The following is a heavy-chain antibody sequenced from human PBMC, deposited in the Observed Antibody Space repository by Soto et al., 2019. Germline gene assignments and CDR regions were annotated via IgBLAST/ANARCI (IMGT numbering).Heavy chain of an antibody. D-gene: IGHD6-13*01. CDR3: VKDDSTDWYSRHVRH. CDR1: GFTFDDYA. J-gene: IGHJ1*01. CDR2: INWNSGSI. Sequence: EVQLVESGGGLVQPGRSLRLSCAASGFTFDDYAMHWVRQVPGKGLEWVSGINWNSGSIGYGDSVKGRFAISRDNAKNSLHLRTNSQSAEDTAFYYCVKDDSTDWYSRHVRHWGQGTLVTVSS. V-gene: IGHV3-9*01.